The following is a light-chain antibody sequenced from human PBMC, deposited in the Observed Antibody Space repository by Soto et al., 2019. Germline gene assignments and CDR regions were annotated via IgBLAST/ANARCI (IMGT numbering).Light chain of an antibody. J-gene: IGLJ1*01. CDR2: ENN. Sequence: QSVLTQPPSVSAAPGQKVTISCSGSSSNIGNNYVSWYQQLPGTAPKLLIYENNKRPSGIPDRFSGSKSGTSATLGITGLQTGDEAHYYCGTWASSLSVYVFGTGTKVTVL. CDR1: SSNIGNNY. CDR3: GTWASSLSVYV. V-gene: IGLV1-51*02.